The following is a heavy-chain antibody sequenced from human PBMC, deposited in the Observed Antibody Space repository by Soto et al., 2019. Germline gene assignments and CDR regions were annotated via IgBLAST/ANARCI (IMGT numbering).Heavy chain of an antibody. CDR3: AKAPFAGYSYGNTFDY. V-gene: IGHV3-30*18. J-gene: IGHJ4*02. CDR2: ISYDGSNK. CDR1: GFTFSSYG. D-gene: IGHD5-18*01. Sequence: KALRLSCAASGFTFSSYGMHWVRQAPGKGLEWVAVISYDGSNKYYADSVKGRFTISRDNSKNTLYLQMNSLRAEDTAVYYCAKAPFAGYSYGNTFDYWGQGTLVTVSS.